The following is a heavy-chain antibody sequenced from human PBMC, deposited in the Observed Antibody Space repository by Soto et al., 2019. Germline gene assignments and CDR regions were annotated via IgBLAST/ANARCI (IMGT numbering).Heavy chain of an antibody. Sequence: GSSVKVSCKASGYTFTSYGISWVRQAPGQGLEWMGWISAYNGNTNYAQKLQGRVTMTTDTSTSTAYMELRSLRSDDTAVYYCARRRNDFWSGYLGLSYYYGMDVWGQGTTVTVSS. CDR1: GYTFTSYG. V-gene: IGHV1-18*01. CDR2: ISAYNGNT. CDR3: ARRRNDFWSGYLGLSYYYGMDV. J-gene: IGHJ6*02. D-gene: IGHD3-3*01.